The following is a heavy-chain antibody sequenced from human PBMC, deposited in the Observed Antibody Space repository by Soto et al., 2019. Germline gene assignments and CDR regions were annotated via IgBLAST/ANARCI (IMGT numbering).Heavy chain of an antibody. CDR3: ARALLSHSYDSGGYDSYFHALDV. CDR1: GGTFSSLD. J-gene: IGHJ6*02. D-gene: IGHD3-22*01. CDR2: IIPISETT. Sequence: QVQLVQSGAEVKKPGSSVKVSCKASGGTFSSLDINWVRQAPGQGLEWMGGIIPISETTNYAQIFQGRVSIAADIFTSTAYMELSRLRSEDTAVYYCARALLSHSYDSGGYDSYFHALDVWGQGTPVTVSS. V-gene: IGHV1-69*06.